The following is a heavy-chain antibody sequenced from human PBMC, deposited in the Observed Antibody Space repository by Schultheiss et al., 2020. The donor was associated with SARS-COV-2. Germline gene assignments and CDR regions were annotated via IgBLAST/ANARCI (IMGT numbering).Heavy chain of an antibody. CDR2: ISSSSRYI. D-gene: IGHD4-17*01. J-gene: IGHJ6*02. V-gene: IGHV3-21*06. CDR3: AREYGDHSPYGMDV. Sequence: GGSLRLSCAASGFIFSSYDMTWVRQAPGKGLEWVSSISSSSRYIYYADSVKGRFTISRDNAKNSLYLQVNSLRAEDTAVYYCAREYGDHSPYGMDVWGQGTTVTVSS. CDR1: GFIFSSYD.